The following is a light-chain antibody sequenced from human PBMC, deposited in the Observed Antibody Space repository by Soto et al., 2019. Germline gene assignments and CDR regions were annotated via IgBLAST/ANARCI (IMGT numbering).Light chain of an antibody. J-gene: IGLJ3*02. V-gene: IGLV4-69*02. CDR2: LNSDGSH. CDR1: SGQSSYA. Sequence: QLVLTQSPSASASLGASVKLTCTLSSGQSSYAIAWHQQQPEKGPRYLMHLNSDGSHSQGDGIPDRFSASSSGAERYLTISCLQSEDEADYYCQTWGTAIRVFGGATKLTVL. CDR3: QTWGTAIRV.